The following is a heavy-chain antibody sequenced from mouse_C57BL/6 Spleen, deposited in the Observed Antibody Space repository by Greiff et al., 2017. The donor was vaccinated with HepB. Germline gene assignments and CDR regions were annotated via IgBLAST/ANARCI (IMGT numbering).Heavy chain of an antibody. CDR2: IHPNSGST. CDR1: GYTFTSYW. V-gene: IGHV1-64*01. CDR3: ASETGTAFAY. D-gene: IGHD4-1*01. J-gene: IGHJ3*01. Sequence: QVQLQQPGAELVKPGASVKLSCKASGYTFTSYWMHWVKQRPGQGLEWIGMIHPNSGSTNYNEKFKGKATLTVDKSSSTAYMQLSSLTSEDSAVYYCASETGTAFAYWGQGTLVTVSA.